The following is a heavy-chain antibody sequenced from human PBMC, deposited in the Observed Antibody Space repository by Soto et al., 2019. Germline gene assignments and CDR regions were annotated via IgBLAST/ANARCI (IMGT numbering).Heavy chain of an antibody. Sequence: QVQLQESGPGLLKPSQTLALTCTVNGCSISSGGYFWSWIRQHPGKVLEWIGSIYYSGSTYYNPSIKVPVTLSVATSKNKFSMKLSSVTAACTTVYYCAGIYGGSHGGALRYWGQGTLVTVSS. CDR1: GCSISSGGYF. CDR3: AGIYGGSHGGALRY. V-gene: IGHV4-31*01. J-gene: IGHJ4*02. CDR2: IYYSGST. D-gene: IGHD1-26*01.